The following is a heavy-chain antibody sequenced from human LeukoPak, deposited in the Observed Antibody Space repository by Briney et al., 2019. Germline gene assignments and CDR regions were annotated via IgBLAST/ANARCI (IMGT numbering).Heavy chain of an antibody. CDR3: ARDGGAVADHHFDY. D-gene: IGHD6-19*01. CDR2: ISAYNGNT. Sequence: ASVKVSCKASGYTFTSYYMHWVRQAPGQGLEWMGWISAYNGNTNYAQKFQDRVTMTTDTSTSTAYMELRSLRSDDTAVYYCARDGGAVADHHFDYWGQGTLVTVSS. CDR1: GYTFTSYY. V-gene: IGHV1-18*04. J-gene: IGHJ4*02.